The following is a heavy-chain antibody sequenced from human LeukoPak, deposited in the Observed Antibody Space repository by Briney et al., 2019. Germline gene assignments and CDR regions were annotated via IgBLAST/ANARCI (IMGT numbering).Heavy chain of an antibody. D-gene: IGHD3-22*01. J-gene: IGHJ4*02. CDR3: ARGERGYYDSSGYYTFDY. V-gene: IGHV3-33*01. Sequence: KTGGSLRLSCAASGFTFSSYGMHWVRQAPGKGLEWVVVIWYDGSNKYYADSVKGRFTISRDNSKNTLYLQMNSLRAEDTAVYYCARGERGYYDSSGYYTFDYWGQGTLVTVSS. CDR1: GFTFSSYG. CDR2: IWYDGSNK.